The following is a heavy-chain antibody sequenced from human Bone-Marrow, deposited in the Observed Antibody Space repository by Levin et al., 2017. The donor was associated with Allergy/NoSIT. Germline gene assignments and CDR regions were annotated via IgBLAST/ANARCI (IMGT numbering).Heavy chain of an antibody. CDR3: TTRSH. J-gene: IGHJ4*02. V-gene: IGHV3-15*01. Sequence: GESLKISCVASGFTFGNAWMNWVRQAPGKGLQWVGRIKGKTDCGTTDYAAPVKGRFTISRDDSKKTLYLQMNSLKTEDTAIYYCTTRSHWGQGTLVTVFS. CDR2: IKGKTDCGTT. CDR1: GFTFGNAW.